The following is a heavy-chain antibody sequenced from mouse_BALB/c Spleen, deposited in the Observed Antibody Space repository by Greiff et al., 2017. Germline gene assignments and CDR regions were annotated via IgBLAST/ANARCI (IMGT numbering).Heavy chain of an antibody. Sequence: EVKLMESGGGLVKPGGSLKLSCAASGFTFSSYGMSWVRQTPDKRLELVATINSNGGSTYYPDSVKGRFTISRDNAKNTLYLQMSSLKSEDTAMYYCAREGYFDYWGQGTTLTVSS. CDR3: AREGYFDY. J-gene: IGHJ2*01. CDR1: GFTFSSYG. CDR2: INSNGGST. V-gene: IGHV5-6-3*01.